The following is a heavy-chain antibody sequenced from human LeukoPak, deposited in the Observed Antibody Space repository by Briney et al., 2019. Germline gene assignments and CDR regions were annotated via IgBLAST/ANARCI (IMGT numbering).Heavy chain of an antibody. Sequence: SETLSLTCTVSGGSISNYYWSWIRQPPGKGLEYIGFIYHSGSTNYNPSFKSRVTMSVDKSKNQCSLRLSSVTAADTAIYFCARSTQASSTSFDYWGQGTLVT. CDR1: GGSISNYY. J-gene: IGHJ4*02. D-gene: IGHD6-6*01. V-gene: IGHV4-59*01. CDR2: IYHSGST. CDR3: ARSTQASSTSFDY.